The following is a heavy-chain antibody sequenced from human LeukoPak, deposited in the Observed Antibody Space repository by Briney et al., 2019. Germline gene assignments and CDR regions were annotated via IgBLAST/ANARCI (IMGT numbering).Heavy chain of an antibody. Sequence: SVKVPCKASGGTFSSYAISWVRQAPGQGLEWMGGIIPIFGTANYAQKFQGRVTITTDESTSTAYMDLLRSEDAAVYYCARLDAFDIWGQGTMVTVSS. CDR3: ARLDAFDI. CDR2: IIPIFGTA. CDR1: GGTFSSYA. V-gene: IGHV1-69*05. J-gene: IGHJ3*02.